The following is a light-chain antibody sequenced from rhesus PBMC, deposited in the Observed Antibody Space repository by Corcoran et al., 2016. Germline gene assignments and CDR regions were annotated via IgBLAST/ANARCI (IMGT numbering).Light chain of an antibody. CDR3: QQSFAIPPT. CDR2: KAS. CDR1: ENINNF. V-gene: IGKV1-74*01. Sequence: DIQMTQSPSSLSVSVGDRVTITCRASENINNFLQWFQQKPGKTPKPLMYKASTIQGGVPSRFSGSGSGTDVTLTISSLQPEDFATYYCQQSFAIPPTFGGGTTVDLK. J-gene: IGKJ4*01.